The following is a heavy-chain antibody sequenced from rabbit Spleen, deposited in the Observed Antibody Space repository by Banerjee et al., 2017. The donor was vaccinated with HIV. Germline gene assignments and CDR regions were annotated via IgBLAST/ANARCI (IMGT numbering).Heavy chain of an antibody. V-gene: IGHV1S40*01. D-gene: IGHD4-1*01. Sequence: QSLEESGGGLVKPGASLTLTCTTSGFSFSSYDMCWVRQAPGKGLEFIGYVDINSGNTYYASWVNGRFTISKISSTTVTLQMTSLTAADTATYFCARDMGVAAGYYFNLWGPGTLVTVS. J-gene: IGHJ4*01. CDR1: GFSFSSYD. CDR2: VDINSGNT. CDR3: ARDMGVAAGYYFNL.